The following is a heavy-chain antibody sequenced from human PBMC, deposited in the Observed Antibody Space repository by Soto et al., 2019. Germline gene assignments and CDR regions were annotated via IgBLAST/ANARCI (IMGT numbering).Heavy chain of an antibody. Sequence: GGSPRLSCAASGFTLGDYGMSWGRQAPGKGLEWVSGINWNGGSTGYADSVKGRFTISRDNAKNSLYLQMNSLRAEDTALYYRAREAVPLSHDILYFVHWCQGTLVTVSS. CDR1: GFTLGDYG. V-gene: IGHV3-20*04. CDR2: INWNGGST. D-gene: IGHD1-1*01. J-gene: IGHJ4*02. CDR3: AREAVPLSHDILYFVH.